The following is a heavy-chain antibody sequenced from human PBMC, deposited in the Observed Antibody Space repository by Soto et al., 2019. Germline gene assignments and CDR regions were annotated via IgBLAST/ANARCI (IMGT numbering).Heavy chain of an antibody. D-gene: IGHD3-22*01. J-gene: IGHJ4*02. CDR3: ARMNYYDSSGYYLYFDY. CDR1: GFSLSTSGMC. Sequence: SGPTLVNPTQTLTLTCTFSGFSLSTSGMCVSWIRQPPGKALEWLALIDWDDDKYYSTSLKTRLTISKDTSKNQVVLTMTNMDPVDTATYYCARMNYYDSSGYYLYFDYWGQGTLVTVSS. V-gene: IGHV2-70*01. CDR2: IDWDDDK.